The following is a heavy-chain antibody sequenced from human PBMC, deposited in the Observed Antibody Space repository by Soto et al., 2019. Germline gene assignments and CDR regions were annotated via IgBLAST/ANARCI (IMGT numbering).Heavy chain of an antibody. CDR1: GDNVPTNSAA. Sequence: SPTLSLTCAISGDNVPTNSAAWNWIRQSPSRGLEWLGRTYYRSKWYNDYAVALKSRIFINPDTSKNQFSLQLDSGTLEDTAVYFCARCRYTTGWSPFEKWAQGILVTVSS. CDR3: ARCRYTTGWSPFEK. D-gene: IGHD6-19*01. J-gene: IGHJ4*02. CDR2: TYYRSKWYN. V-gene: IGHV6-1*01.